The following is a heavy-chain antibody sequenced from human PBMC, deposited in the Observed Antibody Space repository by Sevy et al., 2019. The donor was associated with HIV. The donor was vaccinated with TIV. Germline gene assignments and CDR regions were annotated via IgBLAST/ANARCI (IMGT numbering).Heavy chain of an antibody. CDR3: ATNPPSRITMIVVVTTGLYY. CDR1: GFTFSSYA. Sequence: GGSLRLSCAASGFTFSSYAMSCVRQAPGKGLEWVSAISGSGGSTYYADSVKGRFTISRDNSKNTLYLQMNSLRAEDTAVYYCATNPPSRITMIVVVTTGLYYWGQGTLVTVSS. J-gene: IGHJ4*02. D-gene: IGHD3-22*01. CDR2: ISGSGGST. V-gene: IGHV3-23*01.